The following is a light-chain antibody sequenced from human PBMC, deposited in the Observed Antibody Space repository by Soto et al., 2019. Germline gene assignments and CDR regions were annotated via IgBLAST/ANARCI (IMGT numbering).Light chain of an antibody. V-gene: IGKV1-9*01. CDR3: QQLNAYPYT. CDR2: AAS. J-gene: IGKJ2*01. Sequence: IQLTQSPSSLSASVGDRVTITRRASQGISSYFAWYQQKPGKAPKVLIYAASTLQSGVPPRFSGSGSGTEFTLTISSLQPEDFATYYCQQLNAYPYTFGQGTQLEIK. CDR1: QGISSY.